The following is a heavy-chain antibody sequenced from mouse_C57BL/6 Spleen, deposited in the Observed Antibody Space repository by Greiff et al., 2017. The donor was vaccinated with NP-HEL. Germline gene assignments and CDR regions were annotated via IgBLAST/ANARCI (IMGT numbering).Heavy chain of an antibody. D-gene: IGHD3-2*02. CDR1: GYTFTDYN. CDR2: INPNNGGT. V-gene: IGHV1-18*01. Sequence: EVQLQQSGPELVKPGASVKIPCKASGYTFTDYNMDWVKQSHGKSLEWIGDINPNNGGTIYNQKFKGKATLTVDKSSSTAYMELRSLTSEDTAVYYCARRRQLRLYFDYWGQGTTLTVSS. J-gene: IGHJ2*01. CDR3: ARRRQLRLYFDY.